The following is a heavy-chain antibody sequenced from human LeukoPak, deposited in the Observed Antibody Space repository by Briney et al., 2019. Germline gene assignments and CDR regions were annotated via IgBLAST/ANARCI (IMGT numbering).Heavy chain of an antibody. CDR2: ISYDGSNK. CDR1: GFTFSSYA. J-gene: IGHJ3*02. V-gene: IGHV3-30-3*01. D-gene: IGHD5-24*01. CDR3: AIEDGYNLRHDAFDI. Sequence: GRSLRLSCAASGFTFSSYAMHWVRQAPGKGLEWVAVISYDGSNKYYADSVKGRFTISRDNSKNTLYLQMNSLGAEDTAVYYCAIEDGYNLRHDAFDIWGQGTMVTVSS.